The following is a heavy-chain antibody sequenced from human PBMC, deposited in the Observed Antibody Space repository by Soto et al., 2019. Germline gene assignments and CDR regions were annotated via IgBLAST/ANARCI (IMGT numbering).Heavy chain of an antibody. V-gene: IGHV1-3*01. D-gene: IGHD2-2*01. CDR3: ARDVFGQYQLLCPEFDS. CDR2: INAGNGNT. J-gene: IGHJ4*02. CDR1: GYTFTSYA. Sequence: ASVKVSCKASGYTFTSYAMHWVRQAPGQRLEWMGWINAGNGNTKYSQKFQGRVTITRDTSASTAYMELSSLRSEDTAVYYCARDVFGQYQLLCPEFDSWGQDTLFTVSS.